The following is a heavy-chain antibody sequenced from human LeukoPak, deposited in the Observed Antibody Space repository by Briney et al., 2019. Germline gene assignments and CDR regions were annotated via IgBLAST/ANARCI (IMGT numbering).Heavy chain of an antibody. Sequence: ASVKVSCKASGYTFTGYYMHWVRQAPGQGLEWMGWINPNSGGTNYAQKFQGRVTMTRDTSISTAYMELSRLRSDDTAVYYCARALYRGTRTSRYNWFDPWGQGTLVTVSS. CDR2: INPNSGGT. D-gene: IGHD3-16*01. V-gene: IGHV1-2*02. CDR1: GYTFTGYY. J-gene: IGHJ5*02. CDR3: ARALYRGTRTSRYNWFDP.